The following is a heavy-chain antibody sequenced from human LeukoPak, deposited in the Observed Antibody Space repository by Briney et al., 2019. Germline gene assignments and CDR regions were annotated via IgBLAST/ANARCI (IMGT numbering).Heavy chain of an antibody. D-gene: IGHD6-13*01. Sequence: ASVKVSCKASGGTFSSYAISWVRQAPGQGLEWMGGIIPIFGTANYAQKFQGRVTITADESTSTAYMELSSLRSEDTAVYYCAGSSSWSQYNWFDPWGQRTLVTVSS. CDR2: IIPIFGTA. J-gene: IGHJ5*02. CDR3: AGSSSWSQYNWFDP. V-gene: IGHV1-69*13. CDR1: GGTFSSYA.